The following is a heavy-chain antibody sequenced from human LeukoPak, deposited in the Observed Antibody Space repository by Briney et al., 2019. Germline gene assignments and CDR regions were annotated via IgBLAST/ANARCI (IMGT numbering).Heavy chain of an antibody. CDR2: IRYDGSNK. CDR1: GFTFSSYG. V-gene: IGHV3-30*02. CDR3: ARAAAGQTLGVDAFDI. Sequence: GGSLRLSCAASGFTFSSYGMHWVRQAPGKGLEWVAFIRYDGSNKYYADSVKGRFTISRDNAKNSLYLQMNSLRAEDTAVYYCARAAAGQTLGVDAFDIWGQGTMVTVSS. J-gene: IGHJ3*02. D-gene: IGHD6-13*01.